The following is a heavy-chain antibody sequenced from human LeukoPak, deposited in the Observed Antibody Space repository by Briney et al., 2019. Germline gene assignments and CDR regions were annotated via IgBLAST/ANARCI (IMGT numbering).Heavy chain of an antibody. Sequence: GGTLRLSCAASGFTFSSYGMNWVRQAPGKGLEWVSSISSSSSYIYYADSVKGRFTISRDNAKNSLYLQMNSLRAEDTAVYYCARSRYFDWLPLRDAFDIWGQGTMVTVSS. CDR3: ARSRYFDWLPLRDAFDI. V-gene: IGHV3-21*01. CDR1: GFTFSSYG. J-gene: IGHJ3*02. CDR2: ISSSSSYI. D-gene: IGHD3-9*01.